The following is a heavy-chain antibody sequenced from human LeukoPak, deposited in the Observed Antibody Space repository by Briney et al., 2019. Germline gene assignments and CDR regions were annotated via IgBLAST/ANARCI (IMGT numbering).Heavy chain of an antibody. CDR2: ISSNGGST. D-gene: IGHD2-8*01. Sequence: GGSLRLSCAASGFTFSSYAMHWVRQAPGKGLEYVSAISSNGGSTYYANSVKGRFTISGDNSKNTLYLQMGSLRAEDMAVYYCARGGYCTNGVCYHDAFDIWGQGTLVTVSS. V-gene: IGHV3-64*01. J-gene: IGHJ3*02. CDR1: GFTFSSYA. CDR3: ARGGYCTNGVCYHDAFDI.